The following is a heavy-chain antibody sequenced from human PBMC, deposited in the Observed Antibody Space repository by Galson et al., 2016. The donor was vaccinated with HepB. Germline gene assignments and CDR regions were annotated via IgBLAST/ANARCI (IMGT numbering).Heavy chain of an antibody. CDR2: IYSGITT. Sequence: SLRLSCAASGFTVSRNYMNWVRQSPGKGLEWVAAIYSGITTYYGDSVKGRFTISRDNSKNTLYLQMNSLRVEDTAMYYCARGRGQDYIWGTLDGWGQGTQVTVSA. D-gene: IGHD3-16*01. CDR1: GFTVSRNY. V-gene: IGHV3-53*01. CDR3: ARGRGQDYIWGTLDG. J-gene: IGHJ4*02.